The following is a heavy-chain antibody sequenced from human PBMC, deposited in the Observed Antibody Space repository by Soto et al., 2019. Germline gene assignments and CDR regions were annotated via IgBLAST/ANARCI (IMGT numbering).Heavy chain of an antibody. Sequence: VQLVESGGGLVKPGGSLRLSCAASGLSFSDYSMTWIRQAPGKGPEWVARISRGGGDTEYADTVKGRFTISRDNAKNSLYLQMDSMRAEDTAVYYCTRGGRSTSYYWEFWGQGTLVTDSS. CDR3: TRGGRSTSYYWEF. V-gene: IGHV3-11*06. CDR1: GLSFSDYS. CDR2: ISRGGGDT. D-gene: IGHD3-10*01. J-gene: IGHJ4*02.